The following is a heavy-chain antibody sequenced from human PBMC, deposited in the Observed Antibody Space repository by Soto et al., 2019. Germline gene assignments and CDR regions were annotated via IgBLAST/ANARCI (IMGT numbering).Heavy chain of an antibody. CDR2: IYSGHTT. V-gene: IGHV3-53*01. D-gene: IGHD3-3*01. CDR3: VRGPSDHKLRLVEWPYGDY. CDR1: GFIVSSNQ. Sequence: EVQLVESGGGLIQPGGSLRLSCVASGFIVSSNQMSWVRQAPGKGLEWVSVIYSGHTTYYADSVEGRFTISRDDSKNTLYLQMNSLRVEDTAGYYCVRGPSDHKLRLVEWPYGDYWGQGALVTVSS. J-gene: IGHJ4*02.